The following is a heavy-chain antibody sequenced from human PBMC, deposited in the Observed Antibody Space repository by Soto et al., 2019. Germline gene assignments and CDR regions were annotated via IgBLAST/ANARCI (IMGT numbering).Heavy chain of an antibody. CDR2: IKSKTDGGTT. V-gene: IGHV3-15*01. J-gene: IGHJ6*01. Sequence: EVQLVESGGGLVKPGGSLRLSCEASRFTFSNAWMSWVRQAPGKGLEWVGRIKSKTDGGTTDYAAPVKGRFSISRDDSKNTLFLQMDSLKTEVTVVYYCTIVNCSGGRCTGWAVWGKGTTVNVSS. D-gene: IGHD2-15*01. CDR1: RFTFSNAW. CDR3: TIVNCSGGRCTGWAV.